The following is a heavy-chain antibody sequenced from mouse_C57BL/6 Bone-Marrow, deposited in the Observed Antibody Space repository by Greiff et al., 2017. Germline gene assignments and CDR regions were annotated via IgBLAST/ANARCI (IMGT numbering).Heavy chain of an antibody. J-gene: IGHJ2*01. V-gene: IGHV6-6*01. CDR2: IRNKANNHAT. CDR3: TSPRIYYYGSSYADY. D-gene: IGHD1-1*01. Sequence: EVKVEESGGGLVQPGGSMKLSCAASGFTFSDAWMDWVRQSPEKGLEWVAEIRNKANNHATYYAESVKGRFTISRDDSKSSVYLQMNSLRAEDTGIYYCTSPRIYYYGSSYADYWGQGTTLTVSS. CDR1: GFTFSDAW.